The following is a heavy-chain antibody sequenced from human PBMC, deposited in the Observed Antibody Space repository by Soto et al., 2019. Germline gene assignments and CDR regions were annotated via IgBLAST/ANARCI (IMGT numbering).Heavy chain of an antibody. Sequence: PSETLSLTCFVSGGSVSSTYYYWSWIRQPPGKGLEWIGYIYYSGRTDYKTSLKSRVTISLDPSKNQVSLKFNSVTAADTALYYCSREKVLRYFDWLPPNAYYFDYWGQGTLVTV. CDR2: IYYSGRT. J-gene: IGHJ4*02. CDR1: GGSVSSTYYY. CDR3: SREKVLRYFDWLPPNAYYFDY. V-gene: IGHV4-61*01. D-gene: IGHD3-9*01.